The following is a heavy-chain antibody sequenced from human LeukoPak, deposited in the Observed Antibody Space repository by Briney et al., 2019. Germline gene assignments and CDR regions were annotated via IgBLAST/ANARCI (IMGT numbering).Heavy chain of an antibody. CDR3: ARLPNYGSGIDWFDP. J-gene: IGHJ5*02. CDR1: GGTFSSNT. CDR2: IIPIFGTA. V-gene: IGHV1-69*08. Sequence: SVKVSCKASGGTFSSNTISWVRHAPGQGLEWMGRIIPIFGTASYAQKFQGRVTITPDKSTSTAYMALSSLRSEDTAVYYCARLPNYGSGIDWFDPWGQGTLVTVSS. D-gene: IGHD3-10*01.